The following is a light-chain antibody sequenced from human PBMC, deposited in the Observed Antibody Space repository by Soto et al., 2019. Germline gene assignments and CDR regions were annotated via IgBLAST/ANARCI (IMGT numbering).Light chain of an antibody. V-gene: IGKV1-5*03. CDR2: ETS. CDR3: QQYNSYSWT. Sequence: SQMNKSAAALSATFGDRVINTCRASQSVNRWLAWYQQKPGKAPKLLIYETSSLESGVPSRFGGSGSGTEFTLTISSLQPDDFAIYYCQQYNSYSWTFGQGTKVDIK. CDR1: QSVNRW. J-gene: IGKJ1*01.